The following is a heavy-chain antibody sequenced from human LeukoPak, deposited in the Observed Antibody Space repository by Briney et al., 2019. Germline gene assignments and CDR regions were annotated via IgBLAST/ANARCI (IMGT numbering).Heavy chain of an antibody. Sequence: GGSLRLSCAASGFTFGSYAMHWVRQSPGKGLEWVANIKPDGSDKYYVDSARGRFTVSRDNAKNSAFLQMNSLRAEDTAIYYCATISAQTFDIWGQGTLVSVSS. D-gene: IGHD5-24*01. CDR1: GFTFGSYA. J-gene: IGHJ3*02. CDR3: ATISAQTFDI. CDR2: IKPDGSDK. V-gene: IGHV3-7*01.